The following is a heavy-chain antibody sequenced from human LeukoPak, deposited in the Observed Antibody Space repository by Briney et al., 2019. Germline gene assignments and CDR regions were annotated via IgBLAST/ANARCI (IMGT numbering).Heavy chain of an antibody. V-gene: IGHV1-3*01. D-gene: IGHD2-2*01. J-gene: IGHJ4*02. Sequence: ASVKVSCKTSGYTFSIYAMNWVRQAPGQRPEWMGWINPGNAKTKYSQRFQGRVTITRDTSASTAYMDLSSLRSEDTAVYYCARDVWSSHNKEYFLDYWGQGTLVTVSS. CDR3: ARDVWSSHNKEYFLDY. CDR2: INPGNAKT. CDR1: GYTFSIYA.